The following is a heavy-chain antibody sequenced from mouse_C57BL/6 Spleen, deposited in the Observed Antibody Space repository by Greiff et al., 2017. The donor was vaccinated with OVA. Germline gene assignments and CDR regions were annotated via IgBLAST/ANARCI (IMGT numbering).Heavy chain of an antibody. V-gene: IGHV3-6*01. CDR1: GYSITSGYY. J-gene: IGHJ1*03. CDR3: AREGPRYWYFDV. CDR2: ISYDGSN. Sequence: EVHLVESGPGLVKPSQSLSLTCSVTGYSITSGYYWNWIRPFPGNKLEWMGYISYDGSNHYKPSLKNRISITRDTSKNQFFLKFNFVTTEDTATDYCAREGPRYWYFDVGGTGTTVTVAS.